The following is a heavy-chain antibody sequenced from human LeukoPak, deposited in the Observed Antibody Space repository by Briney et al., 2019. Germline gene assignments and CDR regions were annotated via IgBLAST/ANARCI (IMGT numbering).Heavy chain of an antibody. CDR3: AGANPTSSWRGEFDF. V-gene: IGHV4-59*08. J-gene: IGHJ4*02. Sequence: PSETLSLTCTVSGGSISSYYWSWIRQPPGKGLEWIGYIYYSGSTNYNPSLKSRVTISVDTSKNQFSLKLSSVTAADTAVYFCAGANPTSSWRGEFDFWGQGTLVAVSS. CDR2: IYYSGST. D-gene: IGHD6-13*01. CDR1: GGSISSYY.